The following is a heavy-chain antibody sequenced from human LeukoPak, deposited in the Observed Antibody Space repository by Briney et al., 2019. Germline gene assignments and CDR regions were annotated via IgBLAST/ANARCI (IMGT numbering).Heavy chain of an antibody. Sequence: GESLKTPLKAPGYNLSSYWNGWVRQMPGKGLEWVAINKPGDYDARYSPSFQGQVTVSADRSISTAYMQWSTLKASDTATYYCTKAPTSSLSFFDFWGQGTLVTVSS. V-gene: IGHV5-51*01. CDR1: GYNLSSYW. D-gene: IGHD5-24*01. CDR2: NKPGDYDA. CDR3: TKAPTSSLSFFDF. J-gene: IGHJ4*02.